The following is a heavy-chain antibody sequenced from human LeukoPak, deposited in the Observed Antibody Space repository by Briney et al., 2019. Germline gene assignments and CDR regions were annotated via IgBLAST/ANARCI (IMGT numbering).Heavy chain of an antibody. V-gene: IGHV4-34*01. CDR1: GGSFSGYY. J-gene: IGHJ5*02. CDR3: ARNQPYSSSWYFKYGNWSDP. D-gene: IGHD6-13*01. CDR2: INHSGST. Sequence: PSETLSLTCAVYGGSFSGYYWSWIRQPPGKGLEWIGEINHSGSTNYNPSLKSRVTISVDASKNQFSLKLSSVTAADTAVYYCARNQPYSSSWYFKYGNWSDPWGQGTLVTVSS.